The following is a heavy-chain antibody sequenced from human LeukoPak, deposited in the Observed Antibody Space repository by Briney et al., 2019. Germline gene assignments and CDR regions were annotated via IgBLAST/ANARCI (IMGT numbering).Heavy chain of an antibody. CDR2: T. D-gene: IGHD1-14*01. J-gene: IGHJ4*02. CDR3: ARVDRAGQEYFDY. Sequence: PGGSLRLSCAASGFTFSSYAMSWVRQAPGKGLEWVTFYADSVTGRFTISRDNSKNTLYLQMNSLRAEDTAVYYCARVDRAGQEYFDYWGQGTLVTVSS. CDR1: GFTFSSYA. V-gene: IGHV3-23*01.